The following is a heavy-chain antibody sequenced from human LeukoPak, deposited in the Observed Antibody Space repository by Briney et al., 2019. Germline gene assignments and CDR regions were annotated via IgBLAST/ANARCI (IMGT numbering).Heavy chain of an antibody. CDR2: IYTSGST. J-gene: IGHJ3*02. V-gene: IGHV4-4*07. D-gene: IGHD3-22*01. Sequence: SATLSLTYTGSGGFISSYYWRWIRPPAGKGVEWIGSIYTSGSTNYNPTLKSRVTMTIDTPKNQVSMQLSTVTAADAAVYYCAKNYYDTYDAFDIWGQGTMVTVSS. CDR3: AKNYYDTYDAFDI. CDR1: GGFISSYY.